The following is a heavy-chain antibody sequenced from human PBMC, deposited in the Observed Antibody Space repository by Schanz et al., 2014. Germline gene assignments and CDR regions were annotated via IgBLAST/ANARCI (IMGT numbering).Heavy chain of an antibody. Sequence: EVQLLESGGGLVQPGGSLRLSCAASGFTFSSYAMSWVRQAPGKGLEWVSAISGSGVSTYYADSVKGRFTISRDNSKNTVYLQMNSLRGEDTGMYYCARGDPVAGLDYWGRGTLVTVSS. CDR2: ISGSGVST. J-gene: IGHJ4*02. CDR1: GFTFSSYA. V-gene: IGHV3-23*01. CDR3: ARGDPVAGLDY.